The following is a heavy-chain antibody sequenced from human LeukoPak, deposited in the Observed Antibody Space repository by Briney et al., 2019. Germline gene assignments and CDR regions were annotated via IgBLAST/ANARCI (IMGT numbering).Heavy chain of an antibody. CDR1: GGSISRGDYY. CDR2: IYYSGST. V-gene: IGHV4-30-4*01. J-gene: IGHJ4*02. D-gene: IGHD4-17*01. Sequence: KPSQILSLTCTVSGGSISRGDYYWSWIRQPPGKGLEWIGYIYYSGSTDYNPSLKSRVTISVDTSKNQFSLKLSSVTAADTAVYYCARAHDYGDSSFDYWGQGTLVTVSS. CDR3: ARAHDYGDSSFDY.